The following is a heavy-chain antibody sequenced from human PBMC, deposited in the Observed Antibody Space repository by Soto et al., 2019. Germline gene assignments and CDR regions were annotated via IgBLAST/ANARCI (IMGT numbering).Heavy chain of an antibody. V-gene: IGHV4-59*01. D-gene: IGHD5-12*01. CDR1: GGSISSYY. CDR3: ARGANPAVATDR. Sequence: SETLSLTCTVSGGSISSYYWSWIRQPPGKGLEWIGYIYYSGSTNYNPSLKSRVTISVDTSKNQFSLKLSSVTAADTAVYYCARGANPAVATDRWGQGTLVTVSS. J-gene: IGHJ4*02. CDR2: IYYSGST.